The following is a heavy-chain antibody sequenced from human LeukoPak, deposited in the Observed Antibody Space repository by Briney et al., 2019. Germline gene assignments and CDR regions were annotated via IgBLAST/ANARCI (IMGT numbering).Heavy chain of an antibody. D-gene: IGHD2-2*01. Sequence: SETLSLTCAVYGGSFSGYYWSWIRQPPGKGLEWIGEINHSGSTNYNPSLKSRVTISVDTSKIQFSQKLSSVTAADTAVYYCARGPEDIVVVPAARTDAFDIWGQGTMVTVSS. CDR2: INHSGST. CDR3: ARGPEDIVVVPAARTDAFDI. CDR1: GGSFSGYY. V-gene: IGHV4-34*01. J-gene: IGHJ3*02.